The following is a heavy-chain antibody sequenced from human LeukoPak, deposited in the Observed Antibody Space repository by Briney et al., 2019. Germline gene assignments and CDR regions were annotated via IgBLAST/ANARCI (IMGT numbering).Heavy chain of an antibody. J-gene: IGHJ4*02. V-gene: IGHV1-46*01. CDR2: INPSGGST. CDR3: ARPQRIRRDGSQWLEFDY. CDR1: GYTFTSYY. Sequence: ASVKVSCKASGYTFTSYYMHWVRQAPGQGLEWMGIINPSGGSTSYAQKFQGRVTMTRDTSISTAYMELSRLRSDDTAVYYCARPQRIRRDGSQWLEFDYWGQGTLVTVSS. D-gene: IGHD6-19*01.